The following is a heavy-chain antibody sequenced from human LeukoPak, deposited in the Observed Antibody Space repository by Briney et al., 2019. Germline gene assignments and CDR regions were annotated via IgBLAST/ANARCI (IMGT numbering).Heavy chain of an antibody. CDR1: GYTFTSYG. J-gene: IGHJ4*02. D-gene: IGHD6-13*01. V-gene: IGHV1-18*01. CDR3: AREVESAAAVRSFDY. CDR2: ISAYNGDT. Sequence: ASVKVSCKASGYTFTSYGISWVRQASGQGLEWMGWISAYNGDTNYAQKLQGRVTMTTDTSTSTAYMELRSLRSDDTAVYYCAREVESAAAVRSFDYWGQGTLVTVSS.